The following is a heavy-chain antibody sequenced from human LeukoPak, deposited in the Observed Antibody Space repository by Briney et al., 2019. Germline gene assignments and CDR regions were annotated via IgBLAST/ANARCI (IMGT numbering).Heavy chain of an antibody. CDR3: ARYGDYGMDV. V-gene: IGHV4-59*08. Sequence: SGPTLVKPSETVSLTCTVSGGSISSYYWSWIRQPPGKGLEWIGYIYYSGSTNYNPSLKSRVTISVDTSKNQFSLKLSSVTAADTAVYYCARYGDYGMDVWGQGTTVTVSS. D-gene: IGHD4-17*01. CDR2: IYYSGST. J-gene: IGHJ6*02. CDR1: GGSISSYY.